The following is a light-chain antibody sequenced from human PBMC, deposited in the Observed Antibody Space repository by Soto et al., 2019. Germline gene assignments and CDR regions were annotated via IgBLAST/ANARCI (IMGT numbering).Light chain of an antibody. CDR1: QSLSSY. J-gene: IGKJ4*01. V-gene: IGKV3-11*01. Sequence: EIVLTQSPATLSLSPGERATLSCRASQSLSSYLAWYQQKRDQAPRLLIYDASKRATGIPARFSGSGSGTDFTLSISSLEPEDFAVYYCQQRSDWPLTFGGGTKVKIK. CDR3: QQRSDWPLT. CDR2: DAS.